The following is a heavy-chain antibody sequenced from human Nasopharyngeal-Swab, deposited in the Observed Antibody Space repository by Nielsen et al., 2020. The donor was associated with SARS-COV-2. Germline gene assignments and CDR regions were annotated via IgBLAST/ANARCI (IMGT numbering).Heavy chain of an antibody. CDR3: AREGVTTFAGYYFDY. Sequence: GESLKISCAASGFTFSSYGMHWVRQAPGKGLEWVAVIWYDGSNKYYADSVKGRFTISRDNSKNTLYLQMNSLRAEDTAVYYCAREGVTTFAGYYFDYWGQGTLVTVSS. CDR1: GFTFSSYG. V-gene: IGHV3-33*01. CDR2: IWYDGSNK. D-gene: IGHD3-16*01. J-gene: IGHJ4*02.